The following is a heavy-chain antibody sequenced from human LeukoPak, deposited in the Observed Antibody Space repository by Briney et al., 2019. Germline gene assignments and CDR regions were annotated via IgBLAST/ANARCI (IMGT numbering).Heavy chain of an antibody. J-gene: IGHJ4*02. CDR2: IYYSGST. CDR1: GGSISSYY. CDR3: ARPFLGDFDWQLTAIDC. Sequence: SETLSLTCTVSGGSISSYYWSWIRQPPGKGLEWIGYIYYSGSTNYNPSLKSRVTISVDTSKNQFSLKLSSVTAADTAVYYCARPFLGDFDWQLTAIDCWGQGTLVTVSS. D-gene: IGHD3-9*01. V-gene: IGHV4-59*01.